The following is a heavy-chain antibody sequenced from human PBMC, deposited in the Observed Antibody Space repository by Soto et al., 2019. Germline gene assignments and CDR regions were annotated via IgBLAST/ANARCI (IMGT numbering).Heavy chain of an antibody. V-gene: IGHV4-39*01. CDR1: CGSIISSSYY. CDR2: IYYSGST. CDR3: ARGVIVVVPATNNWFDP. J-gene: IGHJ5*02. Sequence: PSETLSLTCTFSCGSIISSSYYWGWIRQPPGKGLEWIGSIYYSGSTYYNPSLKSRVTISVDTSKNQFSLKLSSVTAADTAVYYCARGVIVVVPATNNWFDPWGQGTLVTVSS. D-gene: IGHD2-2*01.